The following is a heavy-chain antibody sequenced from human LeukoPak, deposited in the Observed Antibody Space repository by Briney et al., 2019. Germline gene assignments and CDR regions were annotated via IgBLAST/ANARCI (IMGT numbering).Heavy chain of an antibody. Sequence: PGGSLRLSCAASGFTLSSYWMHWVRQAPGKGLVWVSGIDSDGRSTSYADSVKGRFTISRDPAKNTLFLQMNSLRAEDTAVYYCARGTAPSYWGQGTLVTVSS. CDR2: IDSDGRST. CDR3: ARGTAPSY. V-gene: IGHV3-74*01. CDR1: GFTLSSYW. J-gene: IGHJ4*02. D-gene: IGHD5-18*01.